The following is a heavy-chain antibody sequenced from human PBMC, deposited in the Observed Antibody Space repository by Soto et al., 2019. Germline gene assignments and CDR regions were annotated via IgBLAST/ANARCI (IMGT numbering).Heavy chain of an antibody. D-gene: IGHD1-1*01. V-gene: IGHV3-30-3*01. CDR1: GFTFSSYA. Sequence: QVQLVESGGGVVQPGRSLRLSCAASGFTFSSYAMHWVRQAPGKGLEWVAVISNDGSNKYYEDSVKGRFTISRDNSKNTLYLQMNSPRAEDTAVYYCARDHYFRTTHYGMDVWGQGTTVTVSS. J-gene: IGHJ6*02. CDR3: ARDHYFRTTHYGMDV. CDR2: ISNDGSNK.